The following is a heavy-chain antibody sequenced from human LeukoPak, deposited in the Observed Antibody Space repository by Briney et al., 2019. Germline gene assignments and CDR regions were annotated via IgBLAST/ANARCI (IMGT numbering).Heavy chain of an antibody. Sequence: SETLPLTCTVSGGSISSYYWSWIRQPPGKGLEWIGYIYYSGSTKYNPSLKSRVSISVDTSKNQFSLKLSSVTAADTAVYYCARGAGAGYNLQPFDYWGQRTLVTASS. J-gene: IGHJ4*02. D-gene: IGHD5-24*01. CDR3: ARGAGAGYNLQPFDY. V-gene: IGHV4-59*08. CDR2: IYYSGST. CDR1: GGSISSYY.